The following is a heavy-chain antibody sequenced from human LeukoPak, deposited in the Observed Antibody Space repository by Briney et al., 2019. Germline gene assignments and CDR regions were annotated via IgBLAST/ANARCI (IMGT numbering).Heavy chain of an antibody. CDR3: ARGVREYNWNGGEAFDP. CDR1: GDTFSSSS. Sequence: ASVKVSCTASGDTFSSSSISWVRQAPGQGFEWMGKITPFFETRSYAQKFQGRVTFTADKSTHTAYMELTSLTSEDTAIYYCARGVREYNWNGGEAFDPWGQGTLVTVSS. J-gene: IGHJ5*01. D-gene: IGHD1-20*01. CDR2: ITPFFETR. V-gene: IGHV1-69*06.